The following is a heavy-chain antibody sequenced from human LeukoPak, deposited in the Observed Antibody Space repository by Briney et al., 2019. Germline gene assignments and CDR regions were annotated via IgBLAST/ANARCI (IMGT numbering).Heavy chain of an antibody. J-gene: IGHJ5*02. Sequence: ASVKVSCKASGYTFTSYGISWVRQAPGQGLEWMGWISAYNGNTNYAQKPQGRVTMTTDTSTSTAYMELRSLRSDDTAVYYCARDRYYYGSGSSNWFDPWGQGTLVTVSS. D-gene: IGHD3-10*01. CDR2: ISAYNGNT. V-gene: IGHV1-18*01. CDR1: GYTFTSYG. CDR3: ARDRYYYGSGSSNWFDP.